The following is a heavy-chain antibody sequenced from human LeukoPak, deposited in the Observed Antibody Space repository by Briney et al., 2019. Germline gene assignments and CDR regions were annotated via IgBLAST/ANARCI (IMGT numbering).Heavy chain of an antibody. J-gene: IGHJ3*02. V-gene: IGHV4-59*08. D-gene: IGHD2-8*01. Sequence: SETLSLTCTVSGGSISSYYWSWIRQPPGKGLEWIGYILYSGSTNYNPSLKSRVTISVDTSKNQFSLKLSSVTAADTAVYYCARSSMYYADAFDIWGQGTMVTVSS. CDR2: ILYSGST. CDR1: GGSISSYY. CDR3: ARSSMYYADAFDI.